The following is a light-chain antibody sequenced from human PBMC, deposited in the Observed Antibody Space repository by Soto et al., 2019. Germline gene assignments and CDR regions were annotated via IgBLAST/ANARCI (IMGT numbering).Light chain of an antibody. V-gene: IGKV3-20*01. J-gene: IGKJ5*01. CDR1: QSVDKF. Sequence: SPPTLSFSTGETATLSCTASQSVDKFLAWYQQRPGQPPRLLIYGASSRATGIPDRFSGSGSGTDFTLTISRLEPEDFAVYYCQQYGSSPPITFGQGTRLE. CDR2: GAS. CDR3: QQYGSSPPIT.